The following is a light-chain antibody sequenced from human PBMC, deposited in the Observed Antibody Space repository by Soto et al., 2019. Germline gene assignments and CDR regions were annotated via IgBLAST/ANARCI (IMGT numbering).Light chain of an antibody. CDR1: QSVVRY. J-gene: IGKJ4*01. CDR2: DAT. Sequence: EIVLTQSPVTLSLSPGDTATLSCRASQSVVRYVAWYQQKPGQAPRLLICDATIRASGIPARFSGSGSGTDFSLTISSLEPEDFAVYYCQQRYHWPPLTFGGGTKVEVK. CDR3: QQRYHWPPLT. V-gene: IGKV3-11*01.